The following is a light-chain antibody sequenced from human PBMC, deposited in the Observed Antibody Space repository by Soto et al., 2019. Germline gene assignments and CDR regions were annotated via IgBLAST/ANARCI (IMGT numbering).Light chain of an antibody. Sequence: DIQMPLYPSSVSASFGDRFTITCLASQDISGWLAWFQQKPGEAPKLLIYGAFSLQNGVPSRFSGSGSGTDFTLTISSLQPEDSATYYCQQANSFPWTFGQGTKVDIK. J-gene: IGKJ1*01. V-gene: IGKV1D-12*01. CDR2: GAF. CDR1: QDISGW. CDR3: QQANSFPWT.